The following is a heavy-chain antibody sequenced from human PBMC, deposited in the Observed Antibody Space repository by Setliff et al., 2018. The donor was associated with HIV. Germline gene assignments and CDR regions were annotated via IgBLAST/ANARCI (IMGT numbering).Heavy chain of an antibody. CDR2: IYYSGST. V-gene: IGHV4-59*01. D-gene: IGHD5-18*01. CDR3: AREGGYSYAYGDSYVDY. Sequence: SETLSLTCTVSGGSISSYYWSWIRQPPGKGLEWIGYIYYSGSTNYNPSLKSRVTISVDTSKNQFSLKLSSVIAADTAVYYCAREGGYSYAYGDSYVDYWGQGTLVTVSS. CDR1: GGSISSYY. J-gene: IGHJ4*02.